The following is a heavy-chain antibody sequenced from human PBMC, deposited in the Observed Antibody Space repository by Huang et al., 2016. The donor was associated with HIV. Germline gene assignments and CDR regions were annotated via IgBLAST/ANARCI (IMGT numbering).Heavy chain of an antibody. D-gene: IGHD2-15*01. Sequence: QVQLVESGGGVVQPGGSLRLACATSGFTFSSYGMHWVRQAPGLGVEGVAVIQYDGTKKYYADSVKGRFNISRDNSKNMLHLQMNNLRVEDTAAYFCAKVTLGFDYWGQGTWVTVSS. V-gene: IGHV3-30*02. J-gene: IGHJ4*02. CDR1: GFTFSSYG. CDR2: IQYDGTKK. CDR3: AKVTLGFDY.